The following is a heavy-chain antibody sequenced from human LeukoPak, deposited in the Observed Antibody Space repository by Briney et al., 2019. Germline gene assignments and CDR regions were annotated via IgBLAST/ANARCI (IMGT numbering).Heavy chain of an antibody. J-gene: IGHJ4*02. D-gene: IGHD3-9*01. CDR3: VAYYDILTGYKY. Sequence: GGSLRLSCAVSGFTFSTYWMHWVRQVPGKGLAWVSVIYSGGSTYYADSVKGRFTISRDNSKNTLYLQMNSLRAEDTAVYYCVAYYDILTGYKYWGQGTLVTVSS. CDR2: IYSGGST. V-gene: IGHV3-66*01. CDR1: GFTFSTYW.